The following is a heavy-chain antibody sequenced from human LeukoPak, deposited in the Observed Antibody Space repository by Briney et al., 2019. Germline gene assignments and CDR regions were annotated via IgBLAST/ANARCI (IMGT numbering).Heavy chain of an antibody. J-gene: IGHJ4*02. CDR2: ISGDGGST. V-gene: IGHV3-43*02. D-gene: IGHD1-26*01. Sequence: PGGSLRLSCAASGFTFDDYAMHWVRQAPGKGLEWVSLISGDGGSTYYADSVRGRFTISRDNSKNSLYLQMSSLRTEDSALYYCAKASGNYLTYYFDYWGQGTLVTVSS. CDR3: AKASGNYLTYYFDY. CDR1: GFTFDDYA.